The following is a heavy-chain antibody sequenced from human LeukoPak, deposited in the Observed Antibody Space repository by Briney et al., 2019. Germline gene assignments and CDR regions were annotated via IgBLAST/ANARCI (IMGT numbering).Heavy chain of an antibody. CDR1: GFTFSSYA. J-gene: IGHJ4*02. Sequence: GGSLRLSCAASGFTFSSYAMHWVRQAPGKGLEWVSSINGSGDRTYYADSVKGRFTISRDNSKNTLYLQMNSLRAEDTAVYYCAKPARTDYADYWGQGTLVTVSS. V-gene: IGHV3-23*01. CDR3: AKPARTDYADY. CDR2: INGSGDRT. D-gene: IGHD1-14*01.